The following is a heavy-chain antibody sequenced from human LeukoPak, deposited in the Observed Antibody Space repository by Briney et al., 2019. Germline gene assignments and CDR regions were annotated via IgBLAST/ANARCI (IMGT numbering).Heavy chain of an antibody. J-gene: IGHJ5*02. Sequence: SVKVSCKASGGTFSNYSVSWLRQAPGQGLEWMGGIIAIFGAANYAQKFQDRVTITADESTNTAYMELSSLRSEDTAVYYCARRQYVSESYYPWPLKYKWFDPWGQGTLVTVSS. V-gene: IGHV1-69*13. D-gene: IGHD3-10*01. CDR1: GGTFSNYS. CDR3: ARRQYVSESYYPWPLKYKWFDP. CDR2: IIAIFGAA.